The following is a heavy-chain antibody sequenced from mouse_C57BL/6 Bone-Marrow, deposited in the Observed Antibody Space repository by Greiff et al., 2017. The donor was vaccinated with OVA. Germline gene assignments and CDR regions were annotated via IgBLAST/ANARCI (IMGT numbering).Heavy chain of an antibody. V-gene: IGHV1-63*01. CDR1: GYTFTNYW. J-gene: IGHJ2*01. CDR3: ARNDGSSLFDY. CDR2: IYPGGGYT. Sequence: VKLHQSGAELVRPGTSVKMSCKASGYTFTNYWMGWVKQRPGNGLEWIGDIYPGGGYTNYNEKFKGKATLTADKSSSAAYMQFSSLTSDDSAIYYCARNDGSSLFDYWGQGTTLTVSS. D-gene: IGHD1-1*01.